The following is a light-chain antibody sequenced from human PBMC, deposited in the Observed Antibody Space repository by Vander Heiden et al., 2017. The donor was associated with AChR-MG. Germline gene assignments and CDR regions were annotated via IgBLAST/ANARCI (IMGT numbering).Light chain of an antibody. J-gene: IGKJ1*01. Sequence: EIVLTQSPGTLSLSPGERGTLSCRASQTGRSSSLAWCQQKLGQAPRLLLYGATSRATGIPDGFSSSGSGTDFTLTISTREAEDFAVYYCQQYGTSPWTFGQGTRVEIK. V-gene: IGKV3-20*01. CDR2: GAT. CDR3: QQYGTSPWT. CDR1: QTGRSSS.